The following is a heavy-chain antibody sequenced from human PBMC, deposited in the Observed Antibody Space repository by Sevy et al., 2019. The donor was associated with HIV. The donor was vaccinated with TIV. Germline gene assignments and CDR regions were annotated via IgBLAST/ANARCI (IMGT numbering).Heavy chain of an antibody. Sequence: GGSLRLSCAASGFTVSSNYMSWVRQAPGKGLEWVSVIYSGGSTYYADSVKGRITISRDNSKNTLYLQMNSLRAEDTAVDYSARGKMAARKGYYYYYMDVWGKGTTVTVSS. CDR1: GFTVSSNY. V-gene: IGHV3-53*01. CDR3: ARGKMAARKGYYYYYMDV. D-gene: IGHD6-6*01. CDR2: IYSGGST. J-gene: IGHJ6*03.